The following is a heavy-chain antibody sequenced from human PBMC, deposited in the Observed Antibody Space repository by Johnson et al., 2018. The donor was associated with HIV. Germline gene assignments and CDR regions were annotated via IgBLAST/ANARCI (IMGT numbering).Heavy chain of an antibody. Sequence: VQLVESGGGVVQPGRSLRLFCAVSFNNAWMSWLRQVPGKGLEWVGRLKSKVDGATTDYAVPVKGRFSISGDDSQNTLYLEMTDLRTEDTAVYYCATHGALISGVDAFDIWGQGTMVTVSS. V-gene: IGHV3-15*01. CDR2: LKSKVDGATT. J-gene: IGHJ3*02. CDR3: ATHGALISGVDAFDI. CDR1: FNNAW. D-gene: IGHD3-3*01.